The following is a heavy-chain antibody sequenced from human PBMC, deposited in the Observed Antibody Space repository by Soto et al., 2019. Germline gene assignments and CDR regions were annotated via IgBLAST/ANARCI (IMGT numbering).Heavy chain of an antibody. CDR2: IIPIFGTA. Sequence: QVQLVQSGAEVKKPGSSVKVSCKASGGTFSSYAISWVRQAPGQGLEWMGGIIPIFGTANYAQKFQGRVTSTADESTSTAYMELSSQRSEDTSVYYCARDDVDTAMPYGMDVWGQGTTVTVSS. J-gene: IGHJ6*02. V-gene: IGHV1-69*12. CDR3: ARDDVDTAMPYGMDV. CDR1: GGTFSSYA. D-gene: IGHD5-18*01.